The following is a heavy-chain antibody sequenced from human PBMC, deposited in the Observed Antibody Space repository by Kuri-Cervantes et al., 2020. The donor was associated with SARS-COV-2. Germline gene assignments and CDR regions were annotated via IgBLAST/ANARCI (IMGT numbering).Heavy chain of an antibody. CDR1: GGSISSYY. J-gene: IGHJ5*02. Sequence: SETLSLTCTVSGGSISSYYWSWIRQPAGKGLEWIGRIYTSGSTNYNPSLKSRVTMSVDTSKNQFSLKLSSVTAADTAVYYRARDHSPISDPIVVVPAASWFDPWGQGTRVTVSS. D-gene: IGHD2-2*01. CDR2: IYTSGST. CDR3: ARDHSPISDPIVVVPAASWFDP. V-gene: IGHV4-4*07.